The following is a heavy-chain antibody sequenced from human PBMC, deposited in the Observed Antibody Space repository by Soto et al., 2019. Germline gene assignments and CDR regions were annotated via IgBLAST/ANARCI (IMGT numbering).Heavy chain of an antibody. CDR3: ARVCQSIAARRGFEI. D-gene: IGHD6-6*01. CDR2: IYYSGST. V-gene: IGHV4-59*01. CDR1: SGSIGGYY. J-gene: IGHJ3*02. Sequence: SATLSLTCTVSSGSIGGYYWSWIRQSPGKGLEWIGNIYYSGSTLYNPSLKSRVTISLDTSKNQFSLKVTSVTPAVTVVYFCARVCQSIAARRGFEIWGQGTMVTVSS.